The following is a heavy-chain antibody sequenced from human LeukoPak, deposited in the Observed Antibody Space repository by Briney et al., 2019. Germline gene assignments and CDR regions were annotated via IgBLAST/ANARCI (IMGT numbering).Heavy chain of an antibody. CDR3: ARGRLGYCSSTSCYAGWFDP. J-gene: IGHJ5*02. V-gene: IGHV1-8*01. CDR1: GYTFTSYD. Sequence: ASVKVSCKASGYTFTSYDTNWVRQATGQGLEWMGWMNPNSGNTGYAQKFQGRVTMTRNTSISTAYMELSSLRSEDTAVYYCARGRLGYCSSTSCYAGWFDPWGQGTLVTVSS. CDR2: MNPNSGNT. D-gene: IGHD2-2*01.